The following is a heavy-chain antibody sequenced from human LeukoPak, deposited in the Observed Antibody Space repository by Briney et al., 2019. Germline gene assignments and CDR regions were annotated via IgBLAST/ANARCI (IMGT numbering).Heavy chain of an antibody. Sequence: PGGSLRLSCAASGFTFSSYAMHWVRQAPGKGLEWVAVISYDGSNKYYADSVKGRFTISRDNSKNTLYLQMNSLRAEDTAVYYCASHYYDSSGYSAHFDYWGQGTLVTVSS. V-gene: IGHV3-30*04. CDR2: ISYDGSNK. CDR1: GFTFSSYA. D-gene: IGHD3-22*01. CDR3: ASHYYDSSGYSAHFDY. J-gene: IGHJ4*02.